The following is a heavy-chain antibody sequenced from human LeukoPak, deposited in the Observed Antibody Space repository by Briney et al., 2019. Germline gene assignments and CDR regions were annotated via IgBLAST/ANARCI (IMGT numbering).Heavy chain of an antibody. CDR2: MNAGNGNT. V-gene: IGHV1-3*01. CDR1: GYTFTSFA. J-gene: IGHJ4*02. Sequence: ASVKVSCKASGYTFTSFAMHCVRQAPGQGLEWMGWMNAGNGNTKYSQKFQGRVSISRDTSATTAYMELSSLTSEDTAVYYCTRETSSRYFDYWGQGTLVTVSS. CDR3: TRETSSRYFDY.